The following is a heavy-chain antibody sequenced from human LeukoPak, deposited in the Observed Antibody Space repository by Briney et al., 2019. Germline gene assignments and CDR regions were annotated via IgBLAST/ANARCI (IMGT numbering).Heavy chain of an antibody. CDR3: ARRLRCGGDCYYFDY. CDR2: IYYSGST. CDR1: GGSISSYY. D-gene: IGHD2-21*02. V-gene: IGHV4-59*08. J-gene: IGHJ4*02. Sequence: SETLSLTCTVSGGSISSYYWSWIRQPPGKGLEWIGYIYYSGSTNYNPSLKSRVTISVDTSKNQFSLKLSSVTAADTAVYYCARRLRCGGDCYYFDYWGQGTLVTVSS.